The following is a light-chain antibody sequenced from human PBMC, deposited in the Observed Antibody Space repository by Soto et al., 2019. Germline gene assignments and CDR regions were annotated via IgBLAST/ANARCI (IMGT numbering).Light chain of an antibody. CDR2: EGS. Sequence: QSVLTQPASVSGSPGQSITISGTGTSIDVGSYNLVSWYQQHPGKAPKLMIYEGSKRPSGVSNRFSGSKSGNTASLTISGLQAEDEADYYCCSYAGSSTSFGTGTKVTVL. V-gene: IGLV2-23*01. CDR1: SIDVGSYNL. CDR3: CSYAGSSTS. J-gene: IGLJ1*01.